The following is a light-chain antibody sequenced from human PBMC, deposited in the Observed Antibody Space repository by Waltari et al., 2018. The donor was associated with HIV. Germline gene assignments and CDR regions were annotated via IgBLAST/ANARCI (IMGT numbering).Light chain of an antibody. J-gene: IGLJ2*01. CDR3: CSYAGSSTLV. Sequence: QSALTPPASVSGSPGQSITISCTGTSSDVGSYNLVSWYQPRPGKAPKLMIYDVSKRPSGVSNRFSGSKSGNSASLTISGLQAEDEADYYCCSYAGSSTLVFGGGTKLTVL. V-gene: IGLV2-23*02. CDR1: SSDVGSYNL. CDR2: DVS.